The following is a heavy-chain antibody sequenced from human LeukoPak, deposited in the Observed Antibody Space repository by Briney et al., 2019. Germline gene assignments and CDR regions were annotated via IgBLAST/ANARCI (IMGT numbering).Heavy chain of an antibody. V-gene: IGHV4-34*01. CDR3: ARVGTNRNYGHNKTFDY. CDR1: GGSFSGYY. J-gene: IGHJ4*02. Sequence: KSSETLSLTCAVYGGSFSGYYWSWIRQPPGKGLEWIGEINHSGSTNYNPSLKSRVTISVDTSKNQFSLKLSSVTAADTAVYYCARVGTNRNYGHNKTFDYWGQGTLVTVSS. CDR2: INHSGST. D-gene: IGHD1-7*01.